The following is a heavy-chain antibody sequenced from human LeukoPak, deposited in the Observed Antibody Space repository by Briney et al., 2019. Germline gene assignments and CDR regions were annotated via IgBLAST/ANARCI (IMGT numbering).Heavy chain of an antibody. D-gene: IGHD3-9*01. Sequence: PSETLSLTCTVSGGSISSYYWSWIRQPPGKGLEWIGYIYYSGTTNYNPSLKSRVTISVGTSKNQFSLKLSSVTAADTALYYCARYVGPFDIWGQGTLVTVSS. V-gene: IGHV4-59*01. J-gene: IGHJ4*02. CDR1: GGSISSYY. CDR2: IYYSGTT. CDR3: ARYVGPFDI.